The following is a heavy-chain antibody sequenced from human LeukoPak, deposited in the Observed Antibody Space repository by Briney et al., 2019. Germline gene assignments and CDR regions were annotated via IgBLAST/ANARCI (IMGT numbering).Heavy chain of an antibody. J-gene: IGHJ4*02. CDR2: ISSSGSMI. D-gene: IGHD5-18*01. CDR3: ARDTSMAHVFDY. CDR1: GFTVSSNY. V-gene: IGHV3-11*04. Sequence: GGSLRLSCAASGFTVSSNYMSWVRQAPGKGPEWVAYISSSGSMIYYADSVNGRFTISRDNPQSSLFLQMNRLKAEDAAVYYCARDTSMAHVFDYWGQGTLIAVSS.